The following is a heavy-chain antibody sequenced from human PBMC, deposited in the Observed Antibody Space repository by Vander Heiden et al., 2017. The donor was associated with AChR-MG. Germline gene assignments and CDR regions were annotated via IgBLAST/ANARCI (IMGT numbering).Heavy chain of an antibody. Sequence: QVQLQESGPGLVKTSQTLSLTCNVSGASISSGRYYWSWIRQPAGKGLEWIGRVYSSGSTNYNPSLKSRVTISVDPSKNQFSLKLTYVTAADTAVYYCARDRHDLLIGLDSWGQGALVSVS. V-gene: IGHV4-61*02. CDR1: GASISSGRYY. CDR3: ARDRHDLLIGLDS. J-gene: IGHJ4*02. CDR2: VYSSGST. D-gene: IGHD3-9*01.